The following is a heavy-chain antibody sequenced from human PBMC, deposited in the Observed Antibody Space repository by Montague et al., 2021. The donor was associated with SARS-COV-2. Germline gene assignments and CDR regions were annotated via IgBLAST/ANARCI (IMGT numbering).Heavy chain of an antibody. D-gene: IGHD3-3*01. J-gene: IGHJ4*02. V-gene: IGHV4-31*03. Sequence: TLSLTCTVPGGSISSGGYYWGWIRQHPGKGLEWIGYIYYSGSTYYNPSLKSRVTISVDTSKNQFSLKLSSVTAADMAVYYCARASGKKTIFGVVISYFDYWGQGTLVTVSS. CDR2: IYYSGST. CDR3: ARASGKKTIFGVVISYFDY. CDR1: GGSISSGGYY.